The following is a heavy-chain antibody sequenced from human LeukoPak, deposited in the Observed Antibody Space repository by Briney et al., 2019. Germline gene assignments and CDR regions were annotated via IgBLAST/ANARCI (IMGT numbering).Heavy chain of an antibody. CDR1: GGTFSSYA. J-gene: IGHJ6*02. V-gene: IGHV1-69*01. D-gene: IGHD2-2*01. CDR2: IIPIFGTA. Sequence: ASVKVSCKASGGTFSSYAISWVRQAPGQGLEWMGGIIPIFGTANYAQKFQGRVTITADESTSTAYMELSSLRSEDTAVYYCATSVRYCSSTSCYYYHGMDVWGQGTTVTVSS. CDR3: ATSVRYCSSTSCYYYHGMDV.